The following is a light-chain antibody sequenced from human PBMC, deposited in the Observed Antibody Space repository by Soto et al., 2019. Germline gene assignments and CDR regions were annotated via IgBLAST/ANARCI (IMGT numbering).Light chain of an antibody. CDR1: SSNNGAGYD. V-gene: IGLV1-40*01. J-gene: IGLJ2*01. CDR2: GNS. CDR3: QSYDSSLSGSVV. Sequence: QSVLAQPPSVSGAPGQRVTMSCTGSSSNNGAGYDVHWYQQLPGTAPKLLIYGNSNRPSGVPDRFSGSKSGTSASLAITGLQAEDEDDYYCQSYDSSLSGSVVFGGGTKLTVL.